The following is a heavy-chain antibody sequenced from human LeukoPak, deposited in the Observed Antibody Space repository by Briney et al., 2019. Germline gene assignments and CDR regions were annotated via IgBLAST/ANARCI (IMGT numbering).Heavy chain of an antibody. V-gene: IGHV1-2*04. D-gene: IGHD4-23*01. CDR2: INPNSGGT. CDR3: ARTPYGANSCADY. CDR1: GYTFTGYY. Sequence: GASVKVSGKASGYTFTGYYMHWVRQAPGQGLEWMGWINPNSGGTNYAQKFQGWVTMTRDTSISTAYMELSRLRSDDTAVYFCARTPYGANSCADYWGQGSLVTVSS. J-gene: IGHJ4*02.